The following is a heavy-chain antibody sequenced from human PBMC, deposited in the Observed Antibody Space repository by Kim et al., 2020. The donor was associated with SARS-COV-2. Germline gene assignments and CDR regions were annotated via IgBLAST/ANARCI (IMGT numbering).Heavy chain of an antibody. CDR1: GYSFTSYW. CDR2: IDPSDSYT. J-gene: IGHJ6*02. Sequence: GESLKISCKGSGYSFTSYWISWVRQMPGKGLEWMGRIDPSDSYTNYSPSFQGHVTISADKSISTAYLQWSSLKASDTAMYYCASLGPLYSYGYGEGMDVWGQGTTVTVSS. CDR3: ASLGPLYSYGYGEGMDV. V-gene: IGHV5-10-1*01. D-gene: IGHD5-18*01.